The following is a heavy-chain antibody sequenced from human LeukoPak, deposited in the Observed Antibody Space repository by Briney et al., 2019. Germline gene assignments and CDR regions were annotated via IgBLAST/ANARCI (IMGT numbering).Heavy chain of an antibody. J-gene: IGHJ5*02. Sequence: SVKVSCKASGYTFTSYAMHWVRQAPGQRLEWMGGIIPIFGTANYAQKFQGRVTITADESTSTAYMELSSLRSEDTAVYYCARAMLGQLVEFNWFDPWGQGTLVTVSS. CDR2: IIPIFGTA. CDR1: GYTFTSYA. V-gene: IGHV1-69*13. CDR3: ARAMLGQLVEFNWFDP. D-gene: IGHD6-13*01.